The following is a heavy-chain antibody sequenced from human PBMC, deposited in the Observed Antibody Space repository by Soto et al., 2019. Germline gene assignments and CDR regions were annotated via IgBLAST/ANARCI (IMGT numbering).Heavy chain of an antibody. D-gene: IGHD3-3*01. CDR2: IVPVFGMV. J-gene: IGHJ6*02. CDR3: ATPHLRGRQYAYRSPATASLYHSGLGV. Sequence: QVLLAQSGAEVKKPGSSVKVSCQTSRGTFNTSPISWVRQAPGQGLEWLGDIVPVFGMVNYAQQFQDRLNLTADEYTNRVCMEVGRLTPEDTAVYFCATPHLRGRQYAYRSPATASLYHSGLGVWGQGTTVIVSS. V-gene: IGHV1-69*01. CDR1: RGTFNTSP.